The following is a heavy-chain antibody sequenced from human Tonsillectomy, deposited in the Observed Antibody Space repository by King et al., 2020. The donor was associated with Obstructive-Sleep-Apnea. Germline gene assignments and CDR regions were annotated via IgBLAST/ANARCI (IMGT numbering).Heavy chain of an antibody. V-gene: IGHV4-59*08. Sequence: QLQESGPGLVKPSETLSLTCTVSGNSISSYYWSWIRQPPGKGREWIGYIHYSGTTNYNPSLKSRVTISIASSKTQFSLKLTSVTTADTAVYYLARHAAGSHYFDYWGQGTLVTVSS. J-gene: IGHJ4*02. CDR1: GNSISSYY. D-gene: IGHD6-13*01. CDR3: ARHAAGSHYFDY. CDR2: IHYSGTT.